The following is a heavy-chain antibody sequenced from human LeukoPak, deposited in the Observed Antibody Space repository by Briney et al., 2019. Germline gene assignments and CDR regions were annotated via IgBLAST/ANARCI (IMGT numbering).Heavy chain of an antibody. J-gene: IGHJ3*02. Sequence: GESLKISCKGSGYSFTSYWIGWVRQMPGKGLEWMGIIYPGDSDTTYSPSFQGQVTISADKSISTAYLQWNSLKASGTAMYYCARRRWADAFDIWGQGTMVTVSS. CDR2: IYPGDSDT. CDR3: ARRRWADAFDI. V-gene: IGHV5-51*01. CDR1: GYSFTSYW. D-gene: IGHD4-23*01.